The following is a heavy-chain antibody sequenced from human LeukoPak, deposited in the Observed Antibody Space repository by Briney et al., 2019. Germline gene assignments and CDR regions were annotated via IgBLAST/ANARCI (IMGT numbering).Heavy chain of an antibody. D-gene: IGHD3-3*01. J-gene: IGHJ4*02. CDR3: ARDYDFWSGYYGIDY. CDR1: GFTFSSYW. Sequence: PGGSLRLSXAASGFTFSSYWMHWVRQAPGKGLVWVSRINSDGSSTSYADSVKGRVTISRDNAKNTLYLQMNSLRAEDTAVYYCARDYDFWSGYYGIDYWGQGTLVTVSS. CDR2: INSDGSST. V-gene: IGHV3-74*01.